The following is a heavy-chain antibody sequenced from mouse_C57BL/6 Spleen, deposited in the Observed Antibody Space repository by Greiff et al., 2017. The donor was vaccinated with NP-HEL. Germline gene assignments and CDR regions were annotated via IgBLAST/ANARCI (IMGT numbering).Heavy chain of an antibody. CDR3: ARQQHAGYFDY. CDR1: GYAFSSYW. D-gene: IGHD6-1*01. V-gene: IGHV1-80*01. J-gene: IGHJ2*01. CDR2: IYPGDGDT. Sequence: VQLQQSGAELVKPGASVKISCKASGYAFSSYWMNWVKQRPGKGLEWIGQIYPGDGDTNYNGKFKGKATLTADKSSSTAYMQLSSLTSEDSAVYFCARQQHAGYFDYWGQGTTLTVSS.